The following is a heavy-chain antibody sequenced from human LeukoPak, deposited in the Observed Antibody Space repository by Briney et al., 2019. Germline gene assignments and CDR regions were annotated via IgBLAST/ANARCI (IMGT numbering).Heavy chain of an antibody. CDR2: ISYDGSNK. J-gene: IGHJ4*02. Sequence: PGGSLRLSCAASGFTFSSYGMHWVRQAPGKGLEWVAVISYDGSNKYYADSVKGRFTISRDNSKNTLYLQMNSLRAEDTAVYYCAKGTLGVAANFDYWGQGTLVTVSS. V-gene: IGHV3-30*18. D-gene: IGHD6-19*01. CDR1: GFTFSSYG. CDR3: AKGTLGVAANFDY.